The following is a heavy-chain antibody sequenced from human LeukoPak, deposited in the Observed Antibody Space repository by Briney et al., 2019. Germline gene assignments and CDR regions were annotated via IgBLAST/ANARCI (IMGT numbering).Heavy chain of an antibody. Sequence: GASVKVSCKASGGTFSSYAISWVRQAPGQGLEWMGGIIPIFGTANYAQKFQGRVTITTDESTSTAYMELSSLRSEDTAVYYCARHRARVSGQGADWFDPWGQGTLVTVSS. V-gene: IGHV1-69*05. CDR2: IIPIFGTA. CDR1: GGTFSSYA. CDR3: ARHRARVSGQGADWFDP. D-gene: IGHD1-26*01. J-gene: IGHJ5*02.